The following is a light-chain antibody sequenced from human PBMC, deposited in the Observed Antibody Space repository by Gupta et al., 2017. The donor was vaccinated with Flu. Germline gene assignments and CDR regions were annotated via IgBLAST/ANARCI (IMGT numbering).Light chain of an antibody. Sequence: EFVLTQSPVTLSLSPGASATLSCGASQSIRLKCLARYHQKPGQAPRLLIYGSSTTATAIPDTFTGTASLTDFTLTISRLEPQDIGMYYSHQDGTSPYTFGQGTRL. J-gene: IGKJ2*01. CDR2: GSS. V-gene: IGKV3-20*01. CDR3: HQDGTSPYT. CDR1: QSIRLKC.